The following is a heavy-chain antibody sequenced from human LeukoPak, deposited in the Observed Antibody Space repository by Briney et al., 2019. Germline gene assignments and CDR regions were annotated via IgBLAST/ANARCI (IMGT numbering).Heavy chain of an antibody. CDR2: ISGSGGST. CDR3: AAYSGYGSYFDY. Sequence: PGGSLRLSCAASGFTFSSYAMSWVRQAPGKGLEWVSAISGSGGSTYHAASVKGRFTISRDNSKNTLYLQMNSLRAEDTAVYYCAAYSGYGSYFDYWGQGTLVTVSS. D-gene: IGHD5-12*01. CDR1: GFTFSSYA. V-gene: IGHV3-23*01. J-gene: IGHJ4*02.